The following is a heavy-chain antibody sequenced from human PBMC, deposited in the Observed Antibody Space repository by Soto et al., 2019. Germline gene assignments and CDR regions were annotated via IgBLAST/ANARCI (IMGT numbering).Heavy chain of an antibody. D-gene: IGHD2-15*01. CDR3: ARAYCSGGSCYQDYYYYMDV. CDR2: ISGSGGST. CDR1: GFTFSSYA. Sequence: EVQLLASGGGLVQPGGSLRLSCAASGFTFSSYAMSWVRQAPGKGLEWVSAISGSGGSTYYADSVKGRFTSSRDNSKNTLYLQMNSLRAEDTAVYYCARAYCSGGSCYQDYYYYMDVWGKGTTVTVSS. J-gene: IGHJ6*03. V-gene: IGHV3-23*01.